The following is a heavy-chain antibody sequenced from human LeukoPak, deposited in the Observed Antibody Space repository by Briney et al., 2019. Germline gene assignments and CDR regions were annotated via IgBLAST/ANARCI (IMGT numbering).Heavy chain of an antibody. CDR2: IYTSGST. CDR3: ARANYYGSGSKYFDY. CDR1: GGSISSGSYY. D-gene: IGHD3-10*01. J-gene: IGHJ4*02. V-gene: IGHV4-61*02. Sequence: SETLSLTCTVSGGSISSGSYYWGWVRQPAGTGMEWIGRIYTSGSTNYTPSLKSRVTISVDTSKNQFSLKLSSVTAADTAVYYCARANYYGSGSKYFDYWGQGTLVTVSS.